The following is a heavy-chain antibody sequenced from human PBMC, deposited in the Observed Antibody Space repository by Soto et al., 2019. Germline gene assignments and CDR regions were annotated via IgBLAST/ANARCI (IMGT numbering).Heavy chain of an antibody. CDR2: ISLGDSYK. Sequence: TGGSLRLSCAASGFTFSDFYMSWVRQAPGKGLEWISFISLGDSYKKTADSVKGRFTISRDNANNSLYLQMDSLRAEDTAVYYCVRESRTDEDGYDARGYYFDYWGQGTLVTVSS. J-gene: IGHJ4*02. CDR3: VRESRTDEDGYDARGYYFDY. V-gene: IGHV3-11*06. CDR1: GFTFSDFY. D-gene: IGHD5-12*01.